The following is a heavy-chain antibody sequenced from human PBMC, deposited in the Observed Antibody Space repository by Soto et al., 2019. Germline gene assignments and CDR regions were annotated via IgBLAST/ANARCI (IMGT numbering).Heavy chain of an antibody. CDR3: AKDIGGV. CDR2: ISYDGSNK. V-gene: IGHV3-30*18. J-gene: IGHJ4*02. Sequence: QVQLVESGGGVVQPGRSLRLSCAASGFTFSSYGMHWVRQAPGKGLEWVAVISYDGSNKYYADSVKGRFTISRDNSKNTLYLQMNSLRAEDTAVYYCAKDIGGVWGQGTLVTVSS. CDR1: GFTFSSYG. D-gene: IGHD1-26*01.